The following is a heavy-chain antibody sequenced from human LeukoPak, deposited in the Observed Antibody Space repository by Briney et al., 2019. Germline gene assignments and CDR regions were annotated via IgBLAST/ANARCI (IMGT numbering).Heavy chain of an antibody. J-gene: IGHJ2*01. CDR3: ARPEGVLLAWYFDL. Sequence: SETLSLTCTVSGGSISSSSYYWGWIRQPPGKGLEWIGSIYYSGSTYYNPSLKSRVTISVDTSKNQFSLMLSSVTAAGTAVYYCARPEGVLLAWYFDLCGRGTLLTVSS. CDR2: IYYSGST. V-gene: IGHV4-39*01. D-gene: IGHD3-3*01. CDR1: GGSISSSSYY.